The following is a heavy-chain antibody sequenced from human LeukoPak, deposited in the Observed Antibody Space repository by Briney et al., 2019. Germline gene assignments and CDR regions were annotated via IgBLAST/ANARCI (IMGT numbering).Heavy chain of an antibody. CDR2: IIPIFGTA. CDR3: ARDASPHYYDSSGGDY. V-gene: IGHV1-69*13. CDR1: GGTFSSYA. Sequence: ASVKVSCMASGGTFSSYAISWVRQAPGQGLEWMGGIIPIFGTANYAQKFQGRVTITADESTSTAYMELSSLRSEDTAVYYCARDASPHYYDSSGGDYWGQGTLVTVSS. J-gene: IGHJ4*02. D-gene: IGHD3-22*01.